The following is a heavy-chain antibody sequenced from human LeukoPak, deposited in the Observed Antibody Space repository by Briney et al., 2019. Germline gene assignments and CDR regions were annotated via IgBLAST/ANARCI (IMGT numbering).Heavy chain of an antibody. Sequence: GGSLTLFCAACGFTFSSYAMSWARRARGKGLEWVSAISCCGGNTFYADSEKGLLTLPRENYKNALYLQMNSLRAEDTAVYYCANPPSPAVRYFDYWGQGTLVTVSS. D-gene: IGHD6-19*01. CDR1: GFTFSSYA. J-gene: IGHJ4*02. CDR2: ISCCGGNT. CDR3: ANPPSPAVRYFDY. V-gene: IGHV3-23*01.